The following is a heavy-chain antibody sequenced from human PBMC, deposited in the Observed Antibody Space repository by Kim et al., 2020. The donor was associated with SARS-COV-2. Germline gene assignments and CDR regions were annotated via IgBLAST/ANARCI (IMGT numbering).Heavy chain of an antibody. CDR2: ISQSSGSL. CDR3: AKEFMAAPLTFDL. Sequence: GGSLRLSCVGSGFTFSHFPMAWFRRAPGKGLEWVSSISQSSGSLYYADSVKGRFTISRDNFNDVLHLQLDSLRADDTAVYFCAKEFMAAPLTFDLWGQGTWVTVST. J-gene: IGHJ5*02. D-gene: IGHD6-13*01. V-gene: IGHV3-23*01. CDR1: GFTFSHFP.